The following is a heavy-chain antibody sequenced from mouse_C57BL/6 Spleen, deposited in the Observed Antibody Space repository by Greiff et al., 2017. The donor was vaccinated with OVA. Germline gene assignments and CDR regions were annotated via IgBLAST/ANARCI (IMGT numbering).Heavy chain of an antibody. CDR1: GYTFTDYY. CDR2: INPYNGGT. V-gene: IGHV1-19*01. J-gene: IGHJ3*01. D-gene: IGHD2-3*01. CDR3: ARSDGYQAWFAY. Sequence: EVKLLESGPVLVKPGASVKMSCKASGYTFTDYYMNWVKQSHGKSLEWIGVINPYNGGTSYNQKFKGKATLTVDKSSSTAYMELNSLTSEDSAVYYCARSDGYQAWFAYWGQGTLVTVSA.